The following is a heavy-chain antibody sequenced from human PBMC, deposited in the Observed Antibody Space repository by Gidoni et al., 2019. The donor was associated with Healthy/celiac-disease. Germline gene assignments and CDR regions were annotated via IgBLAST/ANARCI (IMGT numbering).Heavy chain of an antibody. CDR2: INHRGST. CDR3: ARWGGYCSGGSCYNWFDP. Sequence: LQQWGAGLLKPSETLSLTCAVYGGSFSGYYWSWIRQPPGKGLEWIGEINHRGSTNYNPSLKSRVTISVDTSKNQFSLKLSSVTAADTAVYYCARWGGYCSGGSCYNWFDPWGQGTLVTVSS. CDR1: GGSFSGYY. D-gene: IGHD2-15*01. J-gene: IGHJ5*02. V-gene: IGHV4-34*01.